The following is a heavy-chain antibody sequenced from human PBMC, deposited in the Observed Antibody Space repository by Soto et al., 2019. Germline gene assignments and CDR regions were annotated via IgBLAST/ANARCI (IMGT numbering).Heavy chain of an antibody. CDR2: IWHDGTNK. CDR3: AREWWSGSGWSGYFDY. D-gene: IGHD6-19*01. Sequence: QVQLVESGGGVVQLGRSLRLSSAASGFTFSSYGMHWVRQAPGKGLEWVATIWHDGTNKYYADSVKGRFTISRDNSKNTVYLQMNSLRADDTAVYYCAREWWSGSGWSGYFDYWGQGTLVTVSS. J-gene: IGHJ4*02. V-gene: IGHV3-33*01. CDR1: GFTFSSYG.